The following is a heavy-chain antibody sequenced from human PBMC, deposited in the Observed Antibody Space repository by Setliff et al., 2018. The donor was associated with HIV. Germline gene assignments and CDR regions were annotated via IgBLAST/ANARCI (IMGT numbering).Heavy chain of an antibody. CDR1: GFTFSNYA. CDR3: ARGASSYDYGDYRVLVY. V-gene: IGHV3-48*01. CDR2: ISSSSSKI. D-gene: IGHD4-17*01. J-gene: IGHJ4*02. Sequence: RLSCAASGFTFSNYAMNWVRQAPGKGLEWVSYISSSSSKIYYADSVKGRFTISRDSAKNSLYLQMNSLRAEDTAVYYCARGASSYDYGDYRVLVYWGQGSLVTVSS.